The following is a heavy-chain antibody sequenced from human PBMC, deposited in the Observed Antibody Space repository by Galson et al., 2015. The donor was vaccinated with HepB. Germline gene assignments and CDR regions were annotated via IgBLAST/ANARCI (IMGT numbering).Heavy chain of an antibody. CDR3: AREGGPDSSGYHDAFDI. J-gene: IGHJ3*02. V-gene: IGHV3-48*03. CDR2: ISSSGSTI. CDR1: GFTFSSYE. D-gene: IGHD3-22*01. Sequence: SLRLSCAASGFTFSSYEMNWVRQAPGKGLEWVSYISSSGSTIYYADSVKGRFTISRDNAKNSLYLQMNSLRAEDTAVYYCAREGGPDSSGYHDAFDIWGQGTMVTVSS.